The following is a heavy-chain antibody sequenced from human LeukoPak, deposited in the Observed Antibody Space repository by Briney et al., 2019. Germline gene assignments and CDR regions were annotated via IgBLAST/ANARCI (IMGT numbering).Heavy chain of an antibody. V-gene: IGHV3-23*01. CDR3: AKHRPYCSSTSCLDYYYYYMDV. CDR2: ISGSGGST. D-gene: IGHD2-2*01. Sequence: GGSLRLSCAASGFTFSSYAMSWVRQAPGKGLEWVSAISGSGGSTYYADSVKGRFTISRDNSKNTLYLQMNSLRAEDTAVYYCAKHRPYCSSTSCLDYYYYYMDVWGKGTTVTVSS. J-gene: IGHJ6*03. CDR1: GFTFSSYA.